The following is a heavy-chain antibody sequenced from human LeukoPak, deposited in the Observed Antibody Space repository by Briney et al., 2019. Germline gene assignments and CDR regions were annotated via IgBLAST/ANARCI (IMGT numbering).Heavy chain of an antibody. D-gene: IGHD5-12*01. CDR2: ISPTGNSV. J-gene: IGHJ4*02. Sequence: PGGSLRLSCAASGFTFSGNWMGWVRQAPGKGLEWISSISPTGNSVYYADSLKDRSTISRDAAKNSLYLQMSSLRADDTAMYYCARDFMGESGYAGYWGQGTLVTVSS. CDR3: ARDFMGESGYAGY. CDR1: GFTFSGNW. V-gene: IGHV3-21*01.